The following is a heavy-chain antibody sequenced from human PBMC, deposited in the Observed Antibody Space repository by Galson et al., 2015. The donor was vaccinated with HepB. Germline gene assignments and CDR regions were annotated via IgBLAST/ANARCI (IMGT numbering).Heavy chain of an antibody. D-gene: IGHD6-6*01. CDR1: GFTVSSNY. CDR3: ARELGIAARPFGGWSWFDP. Sequence: SLRLSCAASGFTVSSNYMSWVRQAPGKGLERVSVIYSGGSTYYADSVKGRFTISRDNSKNTLYLQMNSLRAEDTAVYYCARELGIAARPFGGWSWFDPWGQGTLVTVSS. V-gene: IGHV3-53*01. J-gene: IGHJ5*02. CDR2: IYSGGST.